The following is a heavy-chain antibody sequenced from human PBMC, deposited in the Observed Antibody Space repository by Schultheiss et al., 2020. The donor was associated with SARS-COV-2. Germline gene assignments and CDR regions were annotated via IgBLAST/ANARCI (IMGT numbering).Heavy chain of an antibody. CDR1: GGSISNYY. CDR3: ARGLGTRSSSFNWFDP. J-gene: IGHJ5*02. V-gene: IGHV4-59*12. D-gene: IGHD6-13*01. Sequence: SQTLSLTCTVSGGSISNYYWSWIRQPPGKGLEWIGYIYYSGSTYYNPSLKSRVTISVDTSKNQFSLKLSSVTAADTAVYYCARGLGTRSSSFNWFDPWGQGTLVTVSS. CDR2: IYYSGST.